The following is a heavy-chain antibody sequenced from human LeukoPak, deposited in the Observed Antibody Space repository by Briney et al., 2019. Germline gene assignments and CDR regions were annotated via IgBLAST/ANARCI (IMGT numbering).Heavy chain of an antibody. D-gene: IGHD3-3*01. CDR3: AREVYTIFKPHDAFDI. V-gene: IGHV4-31*03. Sequence: PSETLSVTCTVSGGSISGYYWSWIRQHPGKGLEWIGYIYYSGSTYYNPSLKSRVTISVDTSKNQFSLKLSSVTAADTAVYYCAREVYTIFKPHDAFDIWGQGTMVTVSS. J-gene: IGHJ3*02. CDR1: GGSISGYY. CDR2: IYYSGST.